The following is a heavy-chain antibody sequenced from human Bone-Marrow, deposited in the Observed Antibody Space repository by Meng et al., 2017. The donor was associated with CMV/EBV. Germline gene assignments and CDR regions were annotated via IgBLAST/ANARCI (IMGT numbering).Heavy chain of an antibody. CDR2: INPGGTII. CDR1: GFIFSTHN. J-gene: IGHJ3*02. D-gene: IGHD1-26*01. CDR3: ARGRVGATRRAVDI. Sequence: GGSLRLSCAASGFIFSTHNMNWVRQAPGKGLEWVSYINPGGTIIYYADSLEGRFTISRDNAKNSLYLQLNSLRAEDTAVYFCARGRVGATRRAVDIWGQGTMVTVSS. V-gene: IGHV3-48*04.